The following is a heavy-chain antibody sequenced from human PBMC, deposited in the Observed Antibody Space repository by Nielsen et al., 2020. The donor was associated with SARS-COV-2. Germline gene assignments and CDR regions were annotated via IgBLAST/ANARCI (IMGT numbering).Heavy chain of an antibody. J-gene: IGHJ4*02. CDR1: GFTFSSYG. D-gene: IGHD6-19*01. Sequence: GGSLRLSCAASGFTFSSYGMHWVRQAPGKGLEWVAVIWYDGSNKYYADSVKGRFTISRDNAKNSLYLQMNSLRAEDTAVYYCARGIAVADYWGQGTLVTVSS. CDR2: IWYDGSNK. CDR3: ARGIAVADY. V-gene: IGHV3-33*01.